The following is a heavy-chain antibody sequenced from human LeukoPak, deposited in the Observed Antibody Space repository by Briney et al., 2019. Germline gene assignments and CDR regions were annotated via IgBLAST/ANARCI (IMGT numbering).Heavy chain of an antibody. J-gene: IGHJ4*02. CDR1: GFTFTSYA. D-gene: IGHD1-7*01. Sequence: PGGSLRLSCAASGFTFTSYAMSWVRQAPGKGLEWVSAISGSGVSTYYADSVKGRFATSRDNSKNTLYLHMNSLRAEDTALYYCAKDKSKGELRGNEFDYWGQGTLVIVSS. CDR2: ISGSGVST. CDR3: AKDKSKGELRGNEFDY. V-gene: IGHV3-23*01.